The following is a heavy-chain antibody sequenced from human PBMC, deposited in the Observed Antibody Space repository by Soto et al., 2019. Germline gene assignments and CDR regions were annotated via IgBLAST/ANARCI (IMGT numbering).Heavy chain of an antibody. J-gene: IGHJ4*02. D-gene: IGHD2-21*02. Sequence: QVQLVQSGAEVKEPGASVKVSCKGSGYTFSIHVMHWVRQAPGQRLEWMGWVSGGNGNTEYSQKFKDRVTITRDTSATTVYLELSRLRSEDEAVYYCARDSGVRGPSGDLDYWGQGTLVTVSS. CDR2: VSGGNGNT. CDR3: ARDSGVRGPSGDLDY. CDR1: GYTFSIHV. V-gene: IGHV1-3*01.